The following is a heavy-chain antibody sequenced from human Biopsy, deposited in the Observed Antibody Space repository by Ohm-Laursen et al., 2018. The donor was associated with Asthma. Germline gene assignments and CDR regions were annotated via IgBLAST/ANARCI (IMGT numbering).Heavy chain of an antibody. CDR2: ISFDGSNK. CDR1: GFTFSNSG. V-gene: IGHV3-30*18. CDR3: PKDVFPGWEVRRWPDY. J-gene: IGHJ4*02. D-gene: IGHD4-23*01. Sequence: SLRLSCTASGFTFSNSGMHWVRQAPGKGLERVAVISFDGSNKDFADSVKGRFTISRDNSKNTMYLEMNSLRAEDTAVYYCPKDVFPGWEVRRWPDYWGQGTLVTVSA.